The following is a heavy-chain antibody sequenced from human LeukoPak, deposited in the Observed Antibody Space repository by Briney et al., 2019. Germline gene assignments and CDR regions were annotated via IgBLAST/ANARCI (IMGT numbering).Heavy chain of an antibody. Sequence: ASVKVSCKASGYTFTSYYMHWVRQAPGQGLEWMGIINPSGGSTTYAQKFQGRVTMTRDTSTSTVYMELSSLRSEDTAVYYCARDGYCCGSSYMYCFDFWGQGSLVTVSS. D-gene: IGHD1-26*01. CDR2: INPSGGST. CDR3: ARDGYCCGSSYMYCFDF. V-gene: IGHV1-46*01. CDR1: GYTFTSYY. J-gene: IGHJ4*02.